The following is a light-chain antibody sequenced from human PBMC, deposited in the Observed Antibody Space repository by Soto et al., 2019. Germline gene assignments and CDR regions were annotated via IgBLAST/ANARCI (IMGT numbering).Light chain of an antibody. Sequence: QSALTQPPSASGSPGQSVTISCTGTSSDVGAYNYVSWYQQHAGKAPKLVIYEVTKRPSGVPARFSGSKSANAASLTVSGLQAEDEADYYGSSFASSNTRVFGGGTKLPVL. CDR2: EVT. J-gene: IGLJ3*02. CDR3: SSFASSNTRV. V-gene: IGLV2-8*01. CDR1: SSDVGAYNY.